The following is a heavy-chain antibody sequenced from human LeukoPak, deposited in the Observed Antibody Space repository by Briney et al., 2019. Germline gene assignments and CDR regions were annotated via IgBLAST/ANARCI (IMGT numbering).Heavy chain of an antibody. J-gene: IGHJ4*02. Sequence: GGSLRLSCAASGFTFSTYAMAWVRQAPGKGLEWVSPITASGGSTYYAYYADSVKGRFTISRDNSKNTLYLQINSLRAEDAAVYYCAKVSGLWFGALLYWGQGTLVTVSS. V-gene: IGHV3-23*01. D-gene: IGHD3-10*01. CDR2: ITASGGST. CDR1: GFTFSTYA. CDR3: AKVSGLWFGALLY.